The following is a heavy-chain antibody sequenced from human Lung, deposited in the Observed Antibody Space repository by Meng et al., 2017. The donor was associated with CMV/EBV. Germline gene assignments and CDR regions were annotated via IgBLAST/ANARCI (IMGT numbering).Heavy chain of an antibody. CDR1: GFTFSSYW. D-gene: IGHD1-26*01. CDR2: INGDGSST. J-gene: IGHJ4*02. Sequence: GGSLRLSCAASGFTFSSYWMHWVRQAPGKGLVWVSRINGDGSSTSYADSVKGRFTISRDNGKNTLYLQMNSLRAEDTAVYYCARVVIEGSVWLGYWGQGTLVTVSS. CDR3: ARVVIEGSVWLGY. V-gene: IGHV3-74*01.